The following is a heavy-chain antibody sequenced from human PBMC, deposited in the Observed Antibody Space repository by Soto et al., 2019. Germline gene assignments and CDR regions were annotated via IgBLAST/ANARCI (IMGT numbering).Heavy chain of an antibody. CDR2: ISSSSSYI. Sequence: GGSLRLSCAASGFTFSSYSMNWVRQAPGKGLEWVSSISSSSSYIYYADSVKGRFTISRDNAKNSLYLQMNSLRAEDTAVYYCARAIDPFKLITMVRGAHQASMDVWGKGTTVTVSS. V-gene: IGHV3-21*01. CDR1: GFTFSSYS. CDR3: ARAIDPFKLITMVRGAHQASMDV. J-gene: IGHJ6*03. D-gene: IGHD3-10*01.